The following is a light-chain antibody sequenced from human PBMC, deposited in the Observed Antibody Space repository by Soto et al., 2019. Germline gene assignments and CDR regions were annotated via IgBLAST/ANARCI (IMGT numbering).Light chain of an antibody. CDR1: QGISSY. Sequence: DIQLTQSPSFLSASVGDRVTITCRASQGISSYLAWYQLKPGKAPKVLIYAASTLQSGVPSRFSGSGYGTEFTLTISSLQPEDFATYYCQQYNSYPTFGQGTKVEIK. CDR3: QQYNSYPT. V-gene: IGKV1-9*01. J-gene: IGKJ1*01. CDR2: AAS.